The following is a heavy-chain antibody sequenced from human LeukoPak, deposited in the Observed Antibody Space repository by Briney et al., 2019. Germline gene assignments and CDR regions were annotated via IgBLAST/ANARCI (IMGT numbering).Heavy chain of an antibody. CDR2: ISYDGSNK. V-gene: IGHV3-30-3*01. CDR3: AREGAAYYYDSSGYYPDY. J-gene: IGHJ4*02. Sequence: GRSLRLSCAASGFTFSSYAMHWVRQAPGKGLEWVAVISYDGSNKYYADSVKGRFTISRDNSKNTLYLQMNSLRAEDTAVYYCAREGAAYYYDSSGYYPDYWGQGTLVTVSS. D-gene: IGHD3-22*01. CDR1: GFTFSSYA.